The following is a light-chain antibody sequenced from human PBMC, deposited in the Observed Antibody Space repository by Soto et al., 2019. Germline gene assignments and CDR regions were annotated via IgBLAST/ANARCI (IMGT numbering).Light chain of an antibody. CDR3: DQYIYTAPT. CDR1: QTVLDSSNNKAN. Sequence: EKATINWKSRQTVLDSSNNKANLTWYQQKPGQPLKLIIYWASTRELGVPVRFSGSGSGTDFTLTISSLELGAVAACYSDQYIYTAPTFGAGTKVDIK. J-gene: IGKJ3*01. V-gene: IGKV4-1*01. CDR2: WAS.